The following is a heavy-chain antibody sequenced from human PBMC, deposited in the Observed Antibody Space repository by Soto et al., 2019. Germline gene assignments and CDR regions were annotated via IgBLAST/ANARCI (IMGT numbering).Heavy chain of an antibody. J-gene: IGHJ1*01. Sequence: AASVKVSCKVSGYTLTELSMHWVRQAPGKGLEWMGGFDPEDGETIYAQKFQGRVTMTEDTSTDTAYMELSSLRSEDTAVYYCATPVSLGGGHQHWGQGTLVTVSS. CDR2: FDPEDGET. V-gene: IGHV1-24*01. D-gene: IGHD2-15*01. CDR3: ATPVSLGGGHQH. CDR1: GYTLTELS.